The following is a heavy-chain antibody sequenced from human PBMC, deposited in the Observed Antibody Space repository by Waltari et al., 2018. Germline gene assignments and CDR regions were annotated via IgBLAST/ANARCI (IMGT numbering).Heavy chain of an antibody. CDR1: GFTFSPYT. CDR2: ISSSSSYI. J-gene: IGHJ4*02. V-gene: IGHV3-21*01. CDR3: ARDRGYCSGGSCYSLNTFDY. Sequence: EVQLVESGGGLVKPGGSLRLSCAASGFTFSPYTMNWVRQAPGKGLEWVSSISSSSSYIYYADSMKGRFTISRDNAKNSLYLQMNSLRAEDTAVYYCARDRGYCSGGSCYSLNTFDYWGQGTLVTVSS. D-gene: IGHD2-15*01.